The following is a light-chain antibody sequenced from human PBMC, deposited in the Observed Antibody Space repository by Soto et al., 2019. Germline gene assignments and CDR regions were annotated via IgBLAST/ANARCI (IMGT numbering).Light chain of an antibody. CDR1: SSDVGNYNY. CDR2: EVS. J-gene: IGLJ1*01. V-gene: IGLV2-14*01. Sequence: QSALTQPASVSGSPGQSITISCTGTSSDVGNYNYVSWYQLHPGKAPKLMIYEVSNRPSGVSNRFSGSKSGNTASLTISGLQAEDEADYYCSSYTSSSTPIVFGTGTKLTVL. CDR3: SSYTSSSTPIV.